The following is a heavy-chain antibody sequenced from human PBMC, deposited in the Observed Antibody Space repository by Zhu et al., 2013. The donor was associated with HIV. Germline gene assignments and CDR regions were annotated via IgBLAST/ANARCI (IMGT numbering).Heavy chain of an antibody. CDR2: INPSGGST. J-gene: IGHJ2*01. V-gene: IGHV1-46*01. Sequence: VKKGLGPSVKVSCKASGYTFTSYYMHWVRQAPGQGLEWMGIINPSGGSTSYAQKFQGRVTMTRDTSTSTVYMELSSLRSEDTAIYYCASEIFYGYESFTTPNWYFNFWGRGTLVTVSS. CDR1: GYTFTSYY. CDR3: ASEIFYGYESFTTPNWYFNF. D-gene: IGHD5-12*01.